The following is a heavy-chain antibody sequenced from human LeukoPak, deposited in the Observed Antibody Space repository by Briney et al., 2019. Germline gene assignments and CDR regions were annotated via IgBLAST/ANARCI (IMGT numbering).Heavy chain of an antibody. CDR1: GGTFSSYA. CDR2: ISAYNGNT. J-gene: IGHJ4*02. D-gene: IGHD3-9*01. Sequence: ASVKVSCKASGGTFSSYAISWVRQAPGQGLEWMGWISAYNGNTNYAQKLQGRVTMTTDTSTSTAYMELRSLRSDDTAVYYCAGPYDIPDYWGQGTLVTVSS. CDR3: AGPYDIPDY. V-gene: IGHV1-18*01.